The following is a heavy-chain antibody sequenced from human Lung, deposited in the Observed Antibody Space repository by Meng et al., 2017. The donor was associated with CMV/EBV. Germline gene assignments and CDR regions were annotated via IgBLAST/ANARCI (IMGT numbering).Heavy chain of an antibody. Sequence: GESLKISCTAPGFTFGDYAMTWVRQAPGKGLEWVGFIRSKAYGGTTEYAASVKGRFTISRDDSKSIAYLQMNSLKTEDTAVYCCTRNRGGYYFDYWGQGTLVTVSS. V-gene: IGHV3-49*04. CDR1: GFTFGDYA. J-gene: IGHJ4*02. CDR2: IRSKAYGGTT. CDR3: TRNRGGYYFDY. D-gene: IGHD3-16*01.